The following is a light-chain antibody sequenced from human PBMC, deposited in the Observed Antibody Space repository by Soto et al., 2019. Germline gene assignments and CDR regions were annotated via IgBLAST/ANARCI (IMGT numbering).Light chain of an antibody. CDR3: QKYNSGPRT. CDR1: QVISNY. CDR2: AAS. V-gene: IGKV1-27*01. J-gene: IGKJ3*01. Sequence: DIQMTQSPSSLSASVGDRVTITCRASQVISNYLAWYQQKPGKVPKLLIYAASTLQSGVPSRFSGSGSGTDFTLTIGCLQPEDVATYYCQKYNSGPRTFGPGSKVDIK.